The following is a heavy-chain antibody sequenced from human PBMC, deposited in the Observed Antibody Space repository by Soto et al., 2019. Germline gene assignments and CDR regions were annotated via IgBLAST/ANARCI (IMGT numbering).Heavy chain of an antibody. V-gene: IGHV6-1*01. Sequence: SQTLSLTGAIAGDSVSSNSAAWNWIRQSPSRGLEWLGRTYSRAKGDSEDAVSVKSRITINPDTSKNRFSRQLNSVTPEDTAVDYCAREWQDREEDDFDYWAQGTRVPVSS. CDR2: TYSRAKGDS. CDR1: GDSVSSNSAA. J-gene: IGHJ4*02. D-gene: IGHD1-26*01. CDR3: AREWQDREEDDFDY.